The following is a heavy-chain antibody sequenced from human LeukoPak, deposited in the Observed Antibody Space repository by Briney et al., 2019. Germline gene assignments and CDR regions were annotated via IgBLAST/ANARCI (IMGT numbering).Heavy chain of an antibody. CDR2: INWYGFSI. CDR3: VRDLRSDSAFDF. J-gene: IGHJ4*02. V-gene: IGHV3-20*04. D-gene: IGHD1-26*01. Sequence: PGESLRLSCEASGFTFDDYGMTWVRHGPGKGLEGVAGINWYGFSIGYADSVKGRFPISTDNAKNTLFLQMNSLRVEDTALSYCVRDLRSDSAFDFWGQGALVIVS. CDR1: GFTFDDYG.